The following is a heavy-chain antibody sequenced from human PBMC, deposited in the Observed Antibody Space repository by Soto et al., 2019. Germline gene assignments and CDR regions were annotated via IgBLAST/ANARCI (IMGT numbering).Heavy chain of an antibody. Sequence: GGSLRLSCAASGFTFSNAWMSWVRQAPGKGLEWVGRIKSKTDGGTTDYAAPVKGRFTISRDDSKNTLYLQMNSLKTEDTAVYYCTTAVWFGELKVYWGQGTLVTVSS. J-gene: IGHJ4*02. V-gene: IGHV3-15*01. CDR1: GFTFSNAW. CDR2: IKSKTDGGTT. D-gene: IGHD3-10*01. CDR3: TTAVWFGELKVY.